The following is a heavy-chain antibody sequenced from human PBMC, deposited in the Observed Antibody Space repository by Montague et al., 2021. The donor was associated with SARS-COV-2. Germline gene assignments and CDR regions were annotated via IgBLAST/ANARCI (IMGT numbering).Heavy chain of an antibody. D-gene: IGHD1-1*01. J-gene: IGHJ4*02. CDR1: GDSISSSSYN. Sequence: SETLSLTCTVSGDSISSSSYNWSRHRQPPGQGLEWIGSVHYNGSTYSYPSLKSRVTIYVDTYKNQIYLRLSSATAADTALYYSTRHVHMTWPEPSPGFDYWGQGTLVTVSS. CDR2: VHYNGST. CDR3: TRHVHMTWPEPSPGFDY. V-gene: IGHV4-39*01.